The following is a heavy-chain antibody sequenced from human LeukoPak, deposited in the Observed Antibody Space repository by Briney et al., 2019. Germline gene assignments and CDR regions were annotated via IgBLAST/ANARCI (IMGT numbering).Heavy chain of an antibody. D-gene: IGHD3-22*01. CDR2: INHSGST. V-gene: IGHV4-34*01. CDR1: GGSFSGYY. Sequence: SETLSLTCAVYGGSFSGYYWSWIRQPPGKGLEWIGEINHSGSTNYNPSLKSRVTISVDTSKNQFSLKLSSVTAADTAVYYCARGLEYCYDSSGYYAYFDYWGQGTLVTVSS. J-gene: IGHJ4*02. CDR3: ARGLEYCYDSSGYYAYFDY.